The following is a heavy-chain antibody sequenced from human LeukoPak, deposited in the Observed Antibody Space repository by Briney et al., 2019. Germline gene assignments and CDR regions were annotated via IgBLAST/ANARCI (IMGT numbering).Heavy chain of an antibody. Sequence: PGGSLRLSCAASEFTFSRYTMNWVRQAPGMGLEWISSITGSSTFIYYSDSVRGRFTISRDNANNSLYLQMNSLRAEDTALYYCAKDMGTGIAVAGTFDYWGQGTLVTVSS. CDR3: AKDMGTGIAVAGTFDY. CDR1: EFTFSRYT. V-gene: IGHV3-21*04. J-gene: IGHJ4*02. CDR2: ITGSSTFI. D-gene: IGHD6-19*01.